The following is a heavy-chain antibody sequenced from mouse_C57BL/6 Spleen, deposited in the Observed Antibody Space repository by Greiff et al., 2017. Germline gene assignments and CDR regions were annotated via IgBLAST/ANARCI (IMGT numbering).Heavy chain of an antibody. Sequence: EVMLVESGGDLVKPGGSLKLSCAASGFTFSSYGMSWVRQTPDKRLEWVATISSGGSYTSYPDSVKGRFTISRDNAKNTLYLQMRNLKSEDTAMYYCARQAHYYGSSSYYFDYWGQGTTLTGSS. CDR3: ARQAHYYGSSSYYFDY. J-gene: IGHJ2*01. V-gene: IGHV5-6*01. CDR2: ISSGGSYT. D-gene: IGHD1-1*01. CDR1: GFTFSSYG.